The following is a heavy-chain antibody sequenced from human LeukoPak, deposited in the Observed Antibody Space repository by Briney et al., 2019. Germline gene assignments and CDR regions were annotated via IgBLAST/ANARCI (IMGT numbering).Heavy chain of an antibody. D-gene: IGHD3-3*01. Sequence: TGGSLRLSCAASGFTFSDYYMSWIRRAPGKGLEWVSYISSSGSTIYYADSVKGRFTISRDNAKNSLYLQMNGLRAEDTAVYYCARDATDFHDFAQNWFDPWGQGTLVTVSS. CDR3: ARDATDFHDFAQNWFDP. CDR2: ISSSGSTI. V-gene: IGHV3-11*01. CDR1: GFTFSDYY. J-gene: IGHJ5*02.